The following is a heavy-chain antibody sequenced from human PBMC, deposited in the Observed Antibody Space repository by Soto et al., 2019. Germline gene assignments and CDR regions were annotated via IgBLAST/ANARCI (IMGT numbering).Heavy chain of an antibody. D-gene: IGHD3-22*01. Sequence: GGSLRLSCAASGFTFSSYAMHWVRQAPGKGLEYVSVISSNGGSTYYANSVKGRFTISRDNAKNSLYLQMNSLRAEDTAVYYCARFYYDSSGYLPSPYYYYYGMDVWGQGTTVTVSS. CDR1: GFTFSSYA. V-gene: IGHV3-64*01. CDR3: ARFYYDSSGYLPSPYYYYYGMDV. CDR2: ISSNGGST. J-gene: IGHJ6*02.